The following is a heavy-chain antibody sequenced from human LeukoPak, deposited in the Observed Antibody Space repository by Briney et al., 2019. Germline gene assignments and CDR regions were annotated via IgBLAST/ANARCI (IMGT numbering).Heavy chain of an antibody. J-gene: IGHJ4*02. CDR1: GFTVRTNY. D-gene: IGHD6-13*01. Sequence: PGGSLRLSCATSGFTVRTNYMSWVRQAPGKGLEWVSLIYSGGSTYYTDSVKDRCIISRDNSKNTLYIQMNSLRADDTAVYYCARAPYSSSCYFDYWGQGTLVTVSS. V-gene: IGHV3-66*01. CDR3: ARAPYSSSCYFDY. CDR2: IYSGGST.